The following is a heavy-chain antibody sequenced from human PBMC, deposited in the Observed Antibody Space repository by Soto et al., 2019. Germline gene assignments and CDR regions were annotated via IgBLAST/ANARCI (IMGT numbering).Heavy chain of an antibody. CDR1: GGAISSNY. J-gene: IGHJ4*02. V-gene: IGHV4-59*01. CDR2: VYNSGST. D-gene: IGHD6-13*01. Sequence: SETLSLTCTVSGGAISSNYWTWIRQPPGKGLEWIGYVYNSGSTNYNPSLKSRVTISEDTSKSQFSLKVNSMTAADTAVYYCARYRREAVAGYTLDNWGQGILVTVSS. CDR3: ARYRREAVAGYTLDN.